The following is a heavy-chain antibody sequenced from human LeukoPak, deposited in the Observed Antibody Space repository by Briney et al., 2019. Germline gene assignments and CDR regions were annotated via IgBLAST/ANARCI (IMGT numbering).Heavy chain of an antibody. J-gene: IGHJ4*02. CDR3: ARGTYGSSWQLEHFDY. V-gene: IGHV4-59*01. D-gene: IGHD6-13*01. CDR2: IYYSGST. CDR1: GGSISSYY. Sequence: SETLSLTCTVSGGSISSYYWSWIWQPPGKGLEWIGYIYYSGSTNYNPSLKSRVTISVDTSKNQFSLKLSSLTAADTAVYYCARGTYGSSWQLEHFDYWGQGTLVTVSS.